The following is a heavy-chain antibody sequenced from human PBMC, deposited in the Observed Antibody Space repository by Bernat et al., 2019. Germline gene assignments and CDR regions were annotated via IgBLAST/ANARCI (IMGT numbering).Heavy chain of an antibody. CDR3: APGIAAAEGY. Sequence: QVQLQQWGAGLLKPSETLSLTCAVYGGSFSGYYWSWIRQPPGKGLEWIGEINHSGSTNYNPSLKSRVTISVEPSKNQFSLKLSSVTAADTAVYYCAPGIAAAEGYWGQGTLVTVSS. V-gene: IGHV4-34*01. CDR2: INHSGST. D-gene: IGHD6-13*01. CDR1: GGSFSGYY. J-gene: IGHJ4*02.